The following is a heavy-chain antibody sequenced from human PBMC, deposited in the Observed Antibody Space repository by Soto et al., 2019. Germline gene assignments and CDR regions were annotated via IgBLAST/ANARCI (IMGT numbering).Heavy chain of an antibody. Sequence: LSLTCTVSGGSINSGGYYWSWIRQHPGKGLEWIGYIYYTGNTYYNPSLKSRVTISVDTSKNQFSLKLSSVTAADTAVYYCARGPYSNYVVDYWGQGTLVTVSS. CDR2: IYYTGNT. J-gene: IGHJ4*02. D-gene: IGHD4-4*01. CDR1: GGSINSGGYY. CDR3: ARGPYSNYVVDY. V-gene: IGHV4-31*03.